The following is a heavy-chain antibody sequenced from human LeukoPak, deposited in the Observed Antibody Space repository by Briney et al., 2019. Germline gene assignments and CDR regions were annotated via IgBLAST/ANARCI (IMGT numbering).Heavy chain of an antibody. Sequence: GGSLRLSCAASGFTFSSYAMSWVRQAPGKGLEWVSAISGSGGSTYYADSVKGRFTISRDNSKNTLYLQMNSLRAEDTAVYYCATHTSGYYSIDYWGQGTLVTVSS. CDR1: GFTFSSYA. V-gene: IGHV3-23*01. CDR3: ATHTSGYYSIDY. CDR2: ISGSGGST. D-gene: IGHD3-22*01. J-gene: IGHJ4*02.